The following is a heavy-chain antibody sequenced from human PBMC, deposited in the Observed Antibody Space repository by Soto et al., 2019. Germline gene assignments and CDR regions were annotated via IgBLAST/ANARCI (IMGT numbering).Heavy chain of an antibody. D-gene: IGHD1-7*01. CDR3: ARGNYPYYFDY. V-gene: IGHV4-34*01. CDR1: GGSFSGYY. Sequence: PSETLSLTCGVSGGSFSGYYWSWIRQPPGKGLEWIGDINHTGSTDYNPSLKSRVTISLDTSKNQFSLKLTSMTAADTAVYFCARGNYPYYFDYWGQGTLVTVSS. J-gene: IGHJ4*02. CDR2: INHTGST.